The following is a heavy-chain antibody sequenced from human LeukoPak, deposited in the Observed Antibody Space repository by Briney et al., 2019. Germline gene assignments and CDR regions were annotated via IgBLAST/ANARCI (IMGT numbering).Heavy chain of an antibody. CDR1: GFTFSSFA. CDR2: TSRNGGST. D-gene: IGHD2/OR15-2a*01. V-gene: IGHV3-64D*09. CDR3: VKDLRSDFMGVLSRYLSY. Sequence: GGSLRLSCSASGFTFSSFAMHWVLQAPGKGLEYVAATSRNGGSTYYADSVKGRFTISRDNSKSTLYLQMSSLRAEDTAVYLCVKDLRSDFMGVLSRYLSYWGQGTLVTVSS. J-gene: IGHJ4*02.